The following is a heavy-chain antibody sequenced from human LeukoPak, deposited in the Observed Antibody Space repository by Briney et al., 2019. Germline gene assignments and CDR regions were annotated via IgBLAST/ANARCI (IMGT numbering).Heavy chain of an antibody. CDR3: ARALNYYDSSGLSFTYDY. J-gene: IGHJ4*02. CDR2: INPSGGST. D-gene: IGHD3-22*01. Sequence: ASVKVSCKASGYTFTSYYMHWVRQAPGQGLEWMGIINPSGGSTSYAQKFQGRVTMTRDTSTSTVYMELSRLRSDDTAVYYCARALNYYDSSGLSFTYDYWGQGTLVTVSS. V-gene: IGHV1-46*01. CDR1: GYTFTSYY.